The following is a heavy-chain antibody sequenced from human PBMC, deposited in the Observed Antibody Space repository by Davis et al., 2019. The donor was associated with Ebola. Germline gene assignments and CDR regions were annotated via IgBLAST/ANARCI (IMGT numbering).Heavy chain of an antibody. CDR3: AREGGFDI. J-gene: IGHJ3*02. CDR2: IYYTGTT. CDR1: GGSFSGYY. V-gene: IGHV4-34*01. Sequence: MPSETLSLTCAVYGGSFSGYYWVWIRQPPGKGLEWIATIYYTGTTYYNPSLKSRATISADTSKNQFSLKLTSLTAADTAMYYCAREGGFDIWGQGTMVTVSS. D-gene: IGHD3-16*01.